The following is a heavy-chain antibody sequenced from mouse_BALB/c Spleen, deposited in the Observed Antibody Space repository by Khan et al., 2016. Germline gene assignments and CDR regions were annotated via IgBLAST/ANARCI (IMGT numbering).Heavy chain of an antibody. Sequence: QIQLVQSGPELKKPGETVKISCKAPGYTFTNYGTTWVKQAPGKGLKWMGWINTNTGEPNYADEFKGRFAFSLETSASTAYLQINNLKNEDTATCSSARTAAYPYYAMDCWGQGTSVPVSS. J-gene: IGHJ4*01. CDR1: GYTFTNYG. CDR3: ARTAAYPYYAMDC. CDR2: INTNTGEP. V-gene: IGHV9-3*02. D-gene: IGHD1-2*01.